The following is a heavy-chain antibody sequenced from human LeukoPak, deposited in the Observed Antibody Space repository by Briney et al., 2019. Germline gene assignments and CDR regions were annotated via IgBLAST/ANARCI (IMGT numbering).Heavy chain of an antibody. CDR2: INPNSGGT. CDR3: ARTSIAARRADFDY. V-gene: IGHV1-2*02. D-gene: IGHD6-6*01. J-gene: IGHJ4*02. Sequence: ASVRVSCKTSGYTFTDYYIHWMRQAPGQGLEWTGWINPNSGGTSYAQKFQGRVTLTRDTPTRTAFMELNRLTSDDTAVYYCARTSIAARRADFDYWGQGTVVTVSS. CDR1: GYTFTDYY.